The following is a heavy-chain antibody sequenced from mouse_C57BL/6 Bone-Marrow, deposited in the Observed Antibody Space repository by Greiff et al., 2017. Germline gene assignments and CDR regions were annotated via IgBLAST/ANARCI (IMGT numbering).Heavy chain of an antibody. CDR2: IYPRDGST. J-gene: IGHJ1*03. V-gene: IGHV1-85*01. CDR3: ARDYGSSYWYFDV. CDR1: GYTFTSYD. Sequence: QVQLQQSGPELVKPGASVKLSCKASGYTFTSYDINRVKQRPGQGLEWIGWIYPRDGSTKYNEKFKGKATLTVDTSSSTAYMELHSLTSEDSAVYFCARDYGSSYWYFDVWGTGTTVNVSS. D-gene: IGHD1-1*01.